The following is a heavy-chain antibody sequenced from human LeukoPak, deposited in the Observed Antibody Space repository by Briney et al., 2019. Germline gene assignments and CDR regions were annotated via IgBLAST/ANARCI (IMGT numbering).Heavy chain of an antibody. Sequence: GGSLRLSCAASGFTFSSYAMSWVRQAPGKGLEWVSAIRGSGGSTYYADSVKGRFTISRDNSKNTLYLQMNSLRAEDTAVYYCATTGGLRYFDWLLGYFDYWGQGTLVTVSS. V-gene: IGHV3-23*01. CDR1: GFTFSSYA. J-gene: IGHJ4*02. CDR2: IRGSGGST. D-gene: IGHD3-9*01. CDR3: ATTGGLRYFDWLLGYFDY.